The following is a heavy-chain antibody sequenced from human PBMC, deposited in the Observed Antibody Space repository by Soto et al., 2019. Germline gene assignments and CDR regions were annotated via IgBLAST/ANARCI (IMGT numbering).Heavy chain of an antibody. CDR2: ISAYNGNT. CDR3: AGERVVGAATKHYYNGMDV. CDR1: GYTFTSYG. V-gene: IGHV1-18*01. D-gene: IGHD2-15*01. Sequence: QVQLVQSGAEVKKPGASVKVSCKASGYTFTSYGISWVRQAPGQGLEWMGWISAYNGNTNYAQKLQARVTMTTDTSTGTDYRELRSQGADDTAVFYWAGERVVGAATKHYYNGMDVWGQGTTLTVSS. J-gene: IGHJ6*01.